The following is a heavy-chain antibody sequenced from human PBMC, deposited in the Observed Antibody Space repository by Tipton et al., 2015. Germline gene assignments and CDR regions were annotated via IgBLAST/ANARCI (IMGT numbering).Heavy chain of an antibody. CDR2: IYYSGST. D-gene: IGHD3-10*01. CDR1: GTYVGSPGYY. Sequence: TLSLTCIVSGTYVGSPGYYWTWIRQHPGKGLEWIGYIYYSGSTYYTPSLKSRLTMSIDTSKNQFSLELSSVTAADTAIYFCAKGRAGGFDGWGQGTLVTVSS. CDR3: AKGRAGGFDG. J-gene: IGHJ4*02. V-gene: IGHV4-31*03.